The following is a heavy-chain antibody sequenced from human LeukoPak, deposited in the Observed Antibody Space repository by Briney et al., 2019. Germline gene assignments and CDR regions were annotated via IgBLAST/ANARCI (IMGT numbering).Heavy chain of an antibody. CDR1: GYTLTELS. CDR2: FDPEDGET. V-gene: IGHV1-24*01. Sequence: ASVKVSCKVSGYTLTELSMHWVRQAPGKGLEWMGGFDPEDGETIYAQKFQGRVTMTRNTSISTAYMELSSLRSEDTAVYYCARGHEDYWGQGTLVTVSS. J-gene: IGHJ4*02. CDR3: ARGHEDY.